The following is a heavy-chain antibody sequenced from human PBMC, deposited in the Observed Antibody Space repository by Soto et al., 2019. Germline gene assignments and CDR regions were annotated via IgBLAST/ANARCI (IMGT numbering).Heavy chain of an antibody. V-gene: IGHV3-33*01. Sequence: QVQLVESGGGVVQPGRSLRLSCAASGFTFSSYGMHWVRQAPGKGLEWVAVIWYDGSNKYYADSVKGRFTISRDNSKNTLYLQMNSLRAEDTAVYYCARGKYSSSQVDYWGQGTLVTVSS. J-gene: IGHJ4*02. CDR1: GFTFSSYG. CDR2: IWYDGSNK. D-gene: IGHD6-13*01. CDR3: ARGKYSSSQVDY.